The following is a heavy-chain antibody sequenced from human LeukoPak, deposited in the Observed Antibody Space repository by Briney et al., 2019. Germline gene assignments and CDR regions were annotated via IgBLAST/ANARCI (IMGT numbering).Heavy chain of an antibody. Sequence: SETLSLTCTVSGGSISRYYWSWIRQPPGKGLEWIGYIYYSGSTNYNPSLKSRVTISVDTSKNQFSLNLSSVTAADTAVYYCARHARYSSSWYSYWGQGTLVTVSS. CDR3: ARHARYSSSWYSY. D-gene: IGHD6-13*01. V-gene: IGHV4-59*08. CDR2: IYYSGST. CDR1: GGSISRYY. J-gene: IGHJ4*02.